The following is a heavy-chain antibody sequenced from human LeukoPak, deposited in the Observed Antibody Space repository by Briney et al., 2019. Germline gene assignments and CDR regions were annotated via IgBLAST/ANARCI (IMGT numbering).Heavy chain of an antibody. J-gene: IGHJ4*02. CDR1: GFTFSSYA. D-gene: IGHD3-10*01. CDR3: AKVGRINYGSGSYYYDY. CDR2: ISGSGGST. V-gene: IGHV3-23*01. Sequence: GGSLRLSCAASGFTFSSYAMSWVRQAPGKGLEWVSAISGSGGSTYYADSVKGGLTISRENSKNTLYLQMNSLRAEDTAVYYCAKVGRINYGSGSYYYDYWGQGTLVTVSS.